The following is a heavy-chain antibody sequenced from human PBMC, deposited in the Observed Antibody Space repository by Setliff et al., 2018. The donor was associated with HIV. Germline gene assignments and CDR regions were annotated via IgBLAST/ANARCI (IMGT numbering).Heavy chain of an antibody. CDR1: GYSISSGYY. CDR3: ARTPSRGGFDY. D-gene: IGHD3-16*01. V-gene: IGHV4-38-2*01. J-gene: IGHJ4*02. Sequence: SETLSLTCAVSGYSISSGYYWGWIRQPPGKGLEWIGSIYHSGSTYYNPSLKSRVTISVDTSKNQFSLKLSSVTAADTAVYYCARTPSRGGFDYWGQGTLVTVSS. CDR2: IYHSGST.